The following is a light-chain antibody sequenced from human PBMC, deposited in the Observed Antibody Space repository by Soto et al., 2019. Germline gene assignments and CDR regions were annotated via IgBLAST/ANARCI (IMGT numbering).Light chain of an antibody. Sequence: ETVLTQSPGTVSLSPGERATLSCTTSQTVNSDYLAWYQKKPGQAPRLLIYGVFNRATGIPDRFSGSGSGTYFTLTISGLEPEDSAVYCQHYDGSPRTFGQGTNLEI. J-gene: IGKJ2*01. CDR3: QHYDGSPRT. CDR1: QTVNSDY. V-gene: IGKV3-20*01. CDR2: GVF.